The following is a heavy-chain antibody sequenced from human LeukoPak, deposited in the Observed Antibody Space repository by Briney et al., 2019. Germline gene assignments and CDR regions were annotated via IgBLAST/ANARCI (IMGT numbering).Heavy chain of an antibody. D-gene: IGHD4-17*01. CDR3: ARDQDYGDYGIADY. CDR2: INPNSGGT. CDR1: GYTFTGYY. J-gene: IGHJ4*02. Sequence: ASVKVSCKASGYTFTGYYMHWVRQAPGQGLEWMGWINPNSGGTNYAQKFQVRVTMTRDTSISTAYMELSRLRSDDTAVYYCARDQDYGDYGIADYWGQGTLVTVSS. V-gene: IGHV1-2*02.